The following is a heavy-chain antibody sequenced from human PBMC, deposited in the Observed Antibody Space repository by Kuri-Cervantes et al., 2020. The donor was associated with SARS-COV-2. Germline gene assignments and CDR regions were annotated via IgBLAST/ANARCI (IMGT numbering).Heavy chain of an antibody. CDR3: ARASRVATVNRIVSGMDV. D-gene: IGHD4-11*01. CDR1: GGSISSSSYY. Sequence: SETLSLTCTVSGGSISSSSYYWGWIRQPPGKGLEWIGYIYYSGSTNYNPSLKSRVTISVDTSKNQFSLKLSSVTAADTAVYYCARASRVATVNRIVSGMDVWGQGTTVTVSS. V-gene: IGHV4-61*05. CDR2: IYYSGST. J-gene: IGHJ6*02.